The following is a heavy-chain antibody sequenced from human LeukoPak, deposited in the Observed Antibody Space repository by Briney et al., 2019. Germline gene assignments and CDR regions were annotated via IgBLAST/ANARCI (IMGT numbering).Heavy chain of an antibody. CDR3: ARDSGDYGDYFDY. D-gene: IGHD4-17*01. J-gene: IGHJ4*02. Sequence: SETLSLTCAVSGGSISSGGYSWSWIRQPPGKGLEWIGYIYHSGSTYYSPSLKSRVTISVDRSKNQFSLKLSSVTAADTAVYYCARDSGDYGDYFDYWGQGTLVTVSS. CDR1: GGSISSGGYS. CDR2: IYHSGST. V-gene: IGHV4-30-2*01.